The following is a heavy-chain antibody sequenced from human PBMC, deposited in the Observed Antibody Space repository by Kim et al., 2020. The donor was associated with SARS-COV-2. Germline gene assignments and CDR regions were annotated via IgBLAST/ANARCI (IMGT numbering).Heavy chain of an antibody. Sequence: GGSLRLSCAASGFTFSSYSMNWVRQAPGKGLEWVSSISSSSSYIYYADSVKGRFTISKDNAKNSLYLQMNSLRAEDTAVYYCARDSPGDYYYYGMYVWGQGPTVTVFS. CDR1: GFTFSSYS. CDR2: ISSSSSYI. V-gene: IGHV3-21*01. D-gene: IGHD4-17*01. CDR3: ARDSPGDYYYYGMYV. J-gene: IGHJ6*02.